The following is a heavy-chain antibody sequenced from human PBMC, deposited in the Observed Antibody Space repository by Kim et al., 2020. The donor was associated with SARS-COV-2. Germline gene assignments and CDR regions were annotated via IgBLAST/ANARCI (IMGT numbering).Heavy chain of an antibody. Sequence: ASVKVSCKASGYTFTGYYMHWVRQAPGQGLEWMGWINPNSGGTDFAQKFQGRVTMTRDTSISTAYMELSRLRSDDTAVYYCAREELRLNWFDAWGQGTQVTVSS. CDR2: INPNSGGT. CDR3: AREELRLNWFDA. V-gene: IGHV1-2*02. CDR1: GYTFTGYY. J-gene: IGHJ5*02. D-gene: IGHD1-26*01.